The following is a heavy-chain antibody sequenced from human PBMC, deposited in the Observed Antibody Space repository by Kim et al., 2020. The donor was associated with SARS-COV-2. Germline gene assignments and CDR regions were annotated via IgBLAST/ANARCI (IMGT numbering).Heavy chain of an antibody. CDR2: IYHSGST. V-gene: IGHV4-38-2*02. D-gene: IGHD6-13*01. CDR3: AHNVGYRSSWGGAKNFDY. CDR1: GYSISSGYY. J-gene: IGHJ4*02. Sequence: SETLSLTCTVSGYSISSGYYWGWIWQPPGKGLEWIGSIYHSGSTYYNPSLKSRVTISVDTSKNQFTLKLSYVTAAGTAVYYCAHNVGYRSSWGGAKNFDYWGQGTLLNVAS.